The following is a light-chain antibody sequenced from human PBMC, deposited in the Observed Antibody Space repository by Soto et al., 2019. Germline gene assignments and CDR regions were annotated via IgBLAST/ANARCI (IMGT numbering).Light chain of an antibody. V-gene: IGKV3-20*01. CDR2: GAS. Sequence: EIVLTQSPGTLSLSPGERATLSCRASQSVSSSYLAWYQKKPGQAPRLLIYGASYRATGIPDRFSGSGSGTDFTLTISRLEPEDFAVYYCQQYGSSLWTFGQGTKVEIK. CDR1: QSVSSSY. CDR3: QQYGSSLWT. J-gene: IGKJ1*01.